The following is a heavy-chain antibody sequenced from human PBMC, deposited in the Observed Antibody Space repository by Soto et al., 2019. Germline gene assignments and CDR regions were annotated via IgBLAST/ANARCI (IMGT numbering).Heavy chain of an antibody. V-gene: IGHV4-34*01. CDR3: ARGRAGCSSTSCYFDY. D-gene: IGHD2-2*01. Sequence: SETLSLTCAVYGGSFSGYYWSWIRQPPGKGLEWIGEINHSGSTNYNPSLKSRVTISVDTSKNQFSLKLSSVTAADTAVYYCARGRAGCSSTSCYFDYWGQGTLVTVSS. J-gene: IGHJ4*02. CDR1: GGSFSGYY. CDR2: INHSGST.